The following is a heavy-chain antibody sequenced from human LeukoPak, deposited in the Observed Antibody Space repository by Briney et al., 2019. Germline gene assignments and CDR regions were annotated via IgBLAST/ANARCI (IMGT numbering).Heavy chain of an antibody. D-gene: IGHD3-22*01. CDR1: GLIFSTYW. J-gene: IGHJ4*02. Sequence: PGGSLRLFCAPWGLIFSTYWMTWVRQAPGKGLECVANIKPDGSETYYLDSVKGRYTVSRDNTKNSLYLQMNSMRVEDTAVYFCTRDLNHDSSGWGQGALVTVSS. CDR3: TRDLNHDSSG. CDR2: IKPDGSET. V-gene: IGHV3-7*01.